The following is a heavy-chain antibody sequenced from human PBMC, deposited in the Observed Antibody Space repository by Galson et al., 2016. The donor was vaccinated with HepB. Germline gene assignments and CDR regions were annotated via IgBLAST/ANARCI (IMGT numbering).Heavy chain of an antibody. CDR1: GYSFITYY. V-gene: IGHV1-46*01. Sequence: SVKVSCKASGYSFITYYMHWVRLAPGQGPEWMGVINPNGGSTKYSQKFQGRLTMTRDTSTSTIYMELSSLRSDDTAVYYCARGHDDVDIVTAAWGQGTLVTVSA. CDR2: INPNGGST. J-gene: IGHJ5*02. D-gene: IGHD5-12*01. CDR3: ARGHDDVDIVTAA.